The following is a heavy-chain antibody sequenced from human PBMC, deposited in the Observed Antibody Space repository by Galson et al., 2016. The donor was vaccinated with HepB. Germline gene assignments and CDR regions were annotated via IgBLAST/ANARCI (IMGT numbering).Heavy chain of an antibody. Sequence: SLRLSCAGSGFTFSSYAVHWVRQPPGKGLEWVAAISYDGDNEYYAGSLKGRYTISRDNSRNTVYLHMSSLRRDDTAVYYCARGSSAVDATEVGLDYWGQGSLVTVSS. CDR2: ISYDGDNE. V-gene: IGHV3-30-3*01. CDR1: GFTFSSYA. CDR3: ARGSSAVDATEVGLDY. D-gene: IGHD6-19*01. J-gene: IGHJ4*02.